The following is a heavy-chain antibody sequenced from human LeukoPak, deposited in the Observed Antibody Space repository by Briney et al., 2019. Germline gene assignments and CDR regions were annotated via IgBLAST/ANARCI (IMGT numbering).Heavy chain of an antibody. CDR3: ARVNQYSYGAY. CDR2: ISANNGNT. Sequence: ASVNLSSKASGYTFTSYGISWVRQAPGQGLEWMGWISANNGNTDYAQKLQGRVTMTTDTSTSTAYMELRSLRSDDTAVYYCARVNQYSYGAYWGQRSLVTVSS. CDR1: GYTFTSYG. V-gene: IGHV1-18*01. D-gene: IGHD5-18*01. J-gene: IGHJ4*02.